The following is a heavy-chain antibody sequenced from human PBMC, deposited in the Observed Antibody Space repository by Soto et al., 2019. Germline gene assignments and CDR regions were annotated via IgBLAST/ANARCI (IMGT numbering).Heavy chain of an antibody. V-gene: IGHV1-18*01. CDR1: GYTFPSYG. CDR2: ISSYNGNT. CDR3: ARDLGYYYGSEVCDP. D-gene: IGHD3-10*01. J-gene: IGHJ5*02. Sequence: QVQLVQSGAEVKKPGASVKVSCKASGYTFPSYGISWVRQAPGQGLERMGWISSYNGNTNNAQKLQGRVTMTTDTSTSRAYMELRRLRSDDTAVYYCARDLGYYYGSEVCDPWGQGTLVTVSS.